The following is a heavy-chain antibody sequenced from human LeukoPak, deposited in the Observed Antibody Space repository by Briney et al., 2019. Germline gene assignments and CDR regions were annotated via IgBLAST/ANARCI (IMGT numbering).Heavy chain of an antibody. J-gene: IGHJ4*02. CDR1: GYTFSSYY. Sequence: ASVPVSFTASGYTFSSYYMHWVRQAPAQGLEWMGIINPSGGSTSYAQKFQGRVTMTRDMSTSTVYMELSSLRSEDTAVCYCARGMSDNSGELGDYWGQGTLVTVSS. D-gene: IGHD1-26*01. V-gene: IGHV1-46*01. CDR2: INPSGGST. CDR3: ARGMSDNSGELGDY.